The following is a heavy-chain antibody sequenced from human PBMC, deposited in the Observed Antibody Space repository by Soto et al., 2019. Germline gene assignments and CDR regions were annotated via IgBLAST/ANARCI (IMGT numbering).Heavy chain of an antibody. CDR1: GFALSSRS. Sequence: EVQLVESGGGLVQPGGSLRLSCAASGFALSSRSMNWVRQAPGKGLEWVSLISPNSADKFYADAVKGRFTISRDNAENSVWLQLDSLRAEDTAVYYCTREFQRWVRCEFDCWGQGALVIVSS. V-gene: IGHV3-21*01. D-gene: IGHD3-10*01. CDR3: TREFQRWVRCEFDC. CDR2: ISPNSADK. J-gene: IGHJ4*02.